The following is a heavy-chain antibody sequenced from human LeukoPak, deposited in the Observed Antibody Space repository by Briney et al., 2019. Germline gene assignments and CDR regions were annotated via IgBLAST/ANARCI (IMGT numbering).Heavy chain of an antibody. V-gene: IGHV1-2*02. D-gene: IGHD2-21*02. CDR2: INPNSGGT. Sequence: ASVKVSCKASGYTFTGYYMHWVRQAPGQGLEWMGWINPNSGGTNYAQKFQGRVTMTRDTSINTAYMELSRLRSDDTAVYYCARDYYCGGDCYAFDYWGQGTLVTVSS. J-gene: IGHJ4*02. CDR3: ARDYYCGGDCYAFDY. CDR1: GYTFTGYY.